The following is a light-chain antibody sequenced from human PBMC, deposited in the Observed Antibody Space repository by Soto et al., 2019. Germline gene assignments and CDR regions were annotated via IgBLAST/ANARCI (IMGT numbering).Light chain of an antibody. Sequence: EIVLTQSPATLSLSPGERATLSCRASQSVSSYLAWYQQKPGQAPGLLIYDASNRATGIPARFSGSGSGTDFTLTISILEPEDFAVYYCQQRSNWPLTFGGGTKVEIK. J-gene: IGKJ4*01. CDR2: DAS. V-gene: IGKV3-11*01. CDR1: QSVSSY. CDR3: QQRSNWPLT.